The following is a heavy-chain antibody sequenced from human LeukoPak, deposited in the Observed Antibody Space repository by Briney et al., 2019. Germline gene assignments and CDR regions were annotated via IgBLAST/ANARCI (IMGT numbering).Heavy chain of an antibody. J-gene: IGHJ4*02. D-gene: IGHD6-19*01. Sequence: SSETLSLTYTVSDDSFNSNYWSWIRQPPGKGLEWIGYIFHSGSTNYNPSLKSRVTISVDTSKNQFSLKLSSVTAADTAVYYCARRVVAGPFDYWGQGTLVTVSS. CDR1: DDSFNSNY. CDR2: IFHSGST. CDR3: ARRVVAGPFDY. V-gene: IGHV4-59*08.